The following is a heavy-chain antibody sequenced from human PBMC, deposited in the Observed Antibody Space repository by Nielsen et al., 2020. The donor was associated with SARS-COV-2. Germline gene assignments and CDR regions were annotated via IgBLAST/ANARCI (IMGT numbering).Heavy chain of an antibody. J-gene: IGHJ2*01. D-gene: IGHD2-8*01. V-gene: IGHV4-34*01. CDR1: GGSLSAYY. CDR2: INHSGST. Sequence: SQTLSLTCAVYGGSLSAYYSCWIRQPPGKGLEWIGEINHSGSTNYNPSLKRRVTISVDTSKHQFSLKLSSVTAADTAVYYCAREVLNWYFDLWGRGTLVTVSS. CDR3: AREVLNWYFDL.